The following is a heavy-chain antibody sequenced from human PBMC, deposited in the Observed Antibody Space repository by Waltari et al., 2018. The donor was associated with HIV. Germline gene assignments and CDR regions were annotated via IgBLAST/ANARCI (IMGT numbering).Heavy chain of an antibody. CDR2: IYPGDSDT. D-gene: IGHD5-18*01. Sequence: EVQLVQSGAEVKQPGESLKISCKASGYSFTGYWIGWVRHMPGKGLEWMGIIYPGDSDTRYSPSFQGQVTISADKSISTAYLQWSSLKASDTAMYYCARTRVETAMVNFYYWGQGTLVTVSS. CDR3: ARTRVETAMVNFYY. CDR1: GYSFTGYW. J-gene: IGHJ4*02. V-gene: IGHV5-51*01.